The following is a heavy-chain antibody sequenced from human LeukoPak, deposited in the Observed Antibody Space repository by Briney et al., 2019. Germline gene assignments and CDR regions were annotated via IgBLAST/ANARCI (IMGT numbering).Heavy chain of an antibody. D-gene: IGHD2-21*01. CDR1: GFTFSSYL. Sequence: PGGSLRLSCAASGFTFSSYLMHWVRQAPGKGLVWVSHINSDESSTSYADSVKGRFTISRDNAKNTLYLQMNSLRAEDTAVYYCARELFPVVKYHFDYWGQGTLVTVSS. CDR3: ARELFPVVKYHFDY. J-gene: IGHJ4*02. V-gene: IGHV3-74*01. CDR2: INSDESST.